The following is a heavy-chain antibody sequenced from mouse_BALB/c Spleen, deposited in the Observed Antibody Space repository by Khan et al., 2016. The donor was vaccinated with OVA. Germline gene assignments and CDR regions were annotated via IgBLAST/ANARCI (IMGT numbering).Heavy chain of an antibody. V-gene: IGHV1S81*02. CDR3: TRSGYGSFAY. Sequence: QVQLKQSGAELVKPGASVRLSCKASGYPFTSYYLYWVKQRPGQGLEWIGDINPSNGGTNFNEKFKSKATLTVDKSSSTAYIQPNSLTSEDSAVYYCTRSGYGSFAYWGQGTLVTVS. CDR1: GYPFTSYY. CDR2: INPSNGGT. J-gene: IGHJ3*01. D-gene: IGHD2-2*01.